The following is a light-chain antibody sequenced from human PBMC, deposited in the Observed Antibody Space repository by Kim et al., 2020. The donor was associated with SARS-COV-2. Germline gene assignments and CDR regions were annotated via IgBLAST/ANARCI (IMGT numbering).Light chain of an antibody. CDR3: HQRRNWPGT. CDR2: DAS. V-gene: IGKV3-11*01. CDR1: QSVSNY. J-gene: IGKJ1*01. Sequence: SLSPGERATLSCRASQSVSNYLTWYQQKPGQAPSLLIYDASTRATGIPDRFSGSGSGTDFTLTISSLEPEDFAVYYCHQRRNWPGTFGQGTKVDIK.